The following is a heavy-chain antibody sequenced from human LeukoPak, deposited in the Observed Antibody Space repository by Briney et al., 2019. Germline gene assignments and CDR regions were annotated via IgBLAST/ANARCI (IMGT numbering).Heavy chain of an antibody. CDR1: GGSISSYY. CDR3: ARALLGLYNGMDV. Sequence: SETLSLTCTVSGGSISSYYWSWIRQPPGKGLEWIGYIYYSGSTNYNTSLKSRVTISVDTSKNQFSLKLTSVTAADTAVYYCARALLGLYNGMDVWGQGTTVSVSS. J-gene: IGHJ6*02. V-gene: IGHV4-59*01. D-gene: IGHD1-14*01. CDR2: IYYSGST.